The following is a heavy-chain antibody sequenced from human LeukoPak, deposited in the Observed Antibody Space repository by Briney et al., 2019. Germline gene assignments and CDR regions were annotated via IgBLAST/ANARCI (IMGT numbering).Heavy chain of an antibody. CDR2: ISSSGDRT. J-gene: IGHJ6*02. D-gene: IGHD4-17*01. CDR3: ARYGDYAQIYYGMDV. Sequence: GGSLRLSCAASGFTFRRYAMSWVRQAPGKGLECVSSISSSGDRTHYADSVKGRFTISRDNSKNMLYLHMNSLRAEDTAVYYCARYGDYAQIYYGMDVWGQGTTVTVSS. CDR1: GFTFRRYA. V-gene: IGHV3-23*01.